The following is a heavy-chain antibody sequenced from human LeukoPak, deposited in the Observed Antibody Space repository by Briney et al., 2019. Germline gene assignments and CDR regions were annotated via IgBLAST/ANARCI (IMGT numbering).Heavy chain of an antibody. J-gene: IGHJ4*02. V-gene: IGHV3-48*02. CDR3: GGKKGMDY. CDR2: ISIDRTTI. CDR1: LFTFRIYT. Sequence: PGRSLRLSCAASLFTFRIYTMRGGRRAPGKGLEWVSAISIDRTTIFYADSVKGRFTISRDNAQNTLYLQMNSLSDEDTVVYYCGGKKGMDYWGQGTLVVVSS.